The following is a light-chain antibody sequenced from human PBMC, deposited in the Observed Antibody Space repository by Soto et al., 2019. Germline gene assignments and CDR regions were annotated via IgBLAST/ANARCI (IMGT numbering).Light chain of an antibody. CDR2: GAS. CDR3: QQCSDWPRVT. J-gene: IGKJ5*01. V-gene: IGKV3-11*01. CDR1: QSIITY. Sequence: EIVLTQSPATLSLSPGERATLSCRASQSIITYLAWYQHKPGQAPRLLIYGASNRAAGVPARFSGSGSGTDFTLTIDSLESEDFGVYYCQQCSDWPRVTLGRGTRLDIK.